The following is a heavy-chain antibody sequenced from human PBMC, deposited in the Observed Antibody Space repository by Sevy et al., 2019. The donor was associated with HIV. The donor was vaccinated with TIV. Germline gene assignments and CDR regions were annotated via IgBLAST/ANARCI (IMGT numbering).Heavy chain of an antibody. V-gene: IGHV3-48*02. J-gene: IGHJ6*02. CDR3: ARDLIAVVYAPRAIDI. D-gene: IGHD2-2*01. CDR2: ISSSRSTI. CDR1: GFTFSRYS. Sequence: GGSLRLSCAASGFTFSRYSMNWVRQAPGKGLEWVSYISSSRSTIYYADSVKGRFTISRDNSKNSLYLQMNSLRDEDLAVYYCARDLIAVVYAPRAIDIRGQGTTVTVSS.